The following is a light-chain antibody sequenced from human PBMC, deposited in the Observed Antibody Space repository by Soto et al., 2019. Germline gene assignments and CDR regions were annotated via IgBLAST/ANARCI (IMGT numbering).Light chain of an antibody. CDR3: HQYNNLWT. CDR1: QSVISR. CDR2: GAS. Sequence: IVLRQSPATLSLSPLERVTLSFRASQSVISRLAWYQQKPGQSPRLLIYGASTRATGIPARFSGSGSGTEFTLTISSLQSEDFGVYYCHQYNNLWTFGQGTKVDIK. J-gene: IGKJ1*01. V-gene: IGKV3-15*01.